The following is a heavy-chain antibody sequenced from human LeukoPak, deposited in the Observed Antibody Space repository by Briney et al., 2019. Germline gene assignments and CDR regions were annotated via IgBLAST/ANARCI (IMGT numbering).Heavy chain of an antibody. CDR1: GFTFSSTW. J-gene: IGHJ4*02. Sequence: PGGSLRLSCAASGFTFSSTWMNWVRRAPGKGLEWVGRIKSRSDGGTIDYAAPVKGRFTISRDDSKNTLYLQMHSPTTEDTAVYYCATTRTCWGQGTLVSVSS. D-gene: IGHD1-14*01. CDR2: IKSRSDGGTI. V-gene: IGHV3-15*07. CDR3: ATTRTC.